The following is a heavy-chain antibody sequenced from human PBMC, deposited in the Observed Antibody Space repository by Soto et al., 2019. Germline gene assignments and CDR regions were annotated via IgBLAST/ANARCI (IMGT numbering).Heavy chain of an antibody. CDR1: GYTFASYG. CDR2: INPGNGNT. D-gene: IGHD1-26*01. J-gene: IGHJ4*02. Sequence: ASVKVSCKASGYTFASYGMNWVRQAPGRGLEWMGWINPGNGNTKYSQKFQGRVIIERDTSASTAYMELSSLRSEDTAVYYCARDGHGWELPYYFDYWGQGTQVTVSS. V-gene: IGHV1-3*01. CDR3: ARDGHGWELPYYFDY.